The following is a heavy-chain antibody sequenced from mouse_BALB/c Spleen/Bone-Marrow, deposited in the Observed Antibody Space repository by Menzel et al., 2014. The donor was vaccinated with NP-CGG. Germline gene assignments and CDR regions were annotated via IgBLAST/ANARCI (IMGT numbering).Heavy chain of an antibody. CDR1: GFTFSSYA. Sequence: EVKLVESGGGLVKPGGSLKLSCAVSGFTFSSYAMSWVRRTPEKRLEWVAAISSGGGYIYYPDNVKGRFTISRDNAKNILYLQMSSLRSEDTAMYYCTRHPDAYNWYFDAWGAGTTVTVSS. CDR3: TRHPDAYNWYFDA. V-gene: IGHV5-9-3*01. CDR2: ISSGGGYI. J-gene: IGHJ1*01. D-gene: IGHD2-3*01.